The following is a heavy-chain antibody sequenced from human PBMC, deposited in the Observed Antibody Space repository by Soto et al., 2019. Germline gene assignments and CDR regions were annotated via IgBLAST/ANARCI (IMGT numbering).Heavy chain of an antibody. D-gene: IGHD3-3*01. J-gene: IGHJ4*02. CDR2: IIHRGTS. Sequence: SETLSLTCTVSGDSVDQSYWSWIRQSPGKRMEWIGYIIHRGTSKYNPSLNSRVTMSLDTSKNQVSLRLTSVTAADTAIYFRARERRGFGYIDYWGLGTLVTVSS. CDR1: GDSVDQSY. CDR3: ARERRGFGYIDY. V-gene: IGHV4-59*02.